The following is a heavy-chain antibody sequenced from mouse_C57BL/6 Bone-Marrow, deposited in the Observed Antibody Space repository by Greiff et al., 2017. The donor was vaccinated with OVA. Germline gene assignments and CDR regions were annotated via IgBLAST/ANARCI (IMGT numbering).Heavy chain of an antibody. D-gene: IGHD1-3*01. CDR2: INPSSGYT. Sequence: VQLQQSGAELARPGASVKMSCKASGYTFTSYTMHWVKQRPGQGLEWIGYINPSSGYTKYNEKFKDKATLTADTSSSTAYMQLSSLTSEDSAVCHWSSGDCSWFADWGTGTLVTVSA. CDR3: SSGDCSWFAD. V-gene: IGHV1-4*01. CDR1: GYTFTSYT. J-gene: IGHJ3*01.